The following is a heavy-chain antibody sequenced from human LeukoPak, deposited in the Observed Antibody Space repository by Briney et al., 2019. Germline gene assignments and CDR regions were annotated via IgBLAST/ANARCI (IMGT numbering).Heavy chain of an antibody. V-gene: IGHV4-4*07. CDR1: GGSISSYY. CDR3: ARDNYSILYNWFDP. D-gene: IGHD4-11*01. Sequence: PSETLSLTCTVSGGSISSYYGSWIRQPAGKGLEWIGRIYTGGSTNYNPSLKSRVTMSVDTSKNQFSLKLSSVTAADTAVYYCARDNYSILYNWFDPWGQGTLVTVSS. J-gene: IGHJ5*02. CDR2: IYTGGST.